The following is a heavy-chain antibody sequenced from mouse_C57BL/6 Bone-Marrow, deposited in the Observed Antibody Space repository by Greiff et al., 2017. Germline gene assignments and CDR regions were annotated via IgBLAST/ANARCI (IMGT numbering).Heavy chain of an antibody. J-gene: IGHJ2*01. Sequence: EVKLVESGGDLVKPGGSLTLSCAASGFTFSSYGMSWVRQTPDKRLEWVATISSGGSYTYYPDSVKGRFTISRDNAKNTLYLQMSSLKSEDTAMYYCARRVGITTVDYFDYWGQGTTLTVSS. CDR2: ISSGGSYT. CDR3: ARRVGITTVDYFDY. D-gene: IGHD1-1*01. V-gene: IGHV5-6*02. CDR1: GFTFSSYG.